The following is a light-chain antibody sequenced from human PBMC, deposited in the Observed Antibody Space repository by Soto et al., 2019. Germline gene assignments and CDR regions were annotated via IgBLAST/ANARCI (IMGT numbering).Light chain of an antibody. V-gene: IGKV3-20*01. J-gene: IGKJ1*01. CDR2: GAS. Sequence: EIGLMQSAGTLALSPGERATLSCRASQSVSSSYLAWYQQKPGQAPRLLIYGASSRATGIPDRFSGSGSGTDFTLTISRLEPEYLAVYYCQQYGSSPQAFGQGTKVDIK. CDR3: QQYGSSPQA. CDR1: QSVSSSY.